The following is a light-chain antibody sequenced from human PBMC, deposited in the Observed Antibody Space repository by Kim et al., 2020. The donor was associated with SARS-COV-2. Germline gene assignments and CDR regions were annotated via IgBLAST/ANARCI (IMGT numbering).Light chain of an antibody. CDR1: RIESKS. J-gene: IGLJ3*02. Sequence: SYELTQPLSVSVALGQTARITCGGERIESKSVHWYQQKPGQAPVLVIYRASIRPSGIPERFAGSDSGSTATLTISRVQAGDEAHYYCQVWDSSTAVFGGG. CDR3: QVWDSSTAV. CDR2: RAS. V-gene: IGLV3-9*01.